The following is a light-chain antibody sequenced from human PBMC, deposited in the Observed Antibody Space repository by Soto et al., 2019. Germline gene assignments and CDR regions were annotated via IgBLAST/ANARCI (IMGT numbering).Light chain of an antibody. Sequence: QSALTQPASVSGSPGQSITISCSGTNTDVGAYDYVSWYQQHPGKAPKLILYDVINRPSGVSDRFSGSKSGNTASLTISGLQAEEEAEYFCSSYSTISNLVFGTGTKLTVL. V-gene: IGLV2-14*03. CDR3: SSYSTISNLV. CDR2: DVI. J-gene: IGLJ1*01. CDR1: NTDVGAYDY.